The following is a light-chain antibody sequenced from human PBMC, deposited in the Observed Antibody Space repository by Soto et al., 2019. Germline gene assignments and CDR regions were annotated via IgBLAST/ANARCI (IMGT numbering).Light chain of an antibody. Sequence: QSALTQPASVSGSPGQSITISCTGTRSDVGGYNFVSWYQQNPGKVPKLLIYDVTHRPSGVSNRFSASKSANTASLTISGLQAEDEADYYCSSYTSSSTLVFGGGTNVTVL. CDR1: RSDVGGYNF. V-gene: IGLV2-14*01. J-gene: IGLJ2*01. CDR2: DVT. CDR3: SSYTSSSTLV.